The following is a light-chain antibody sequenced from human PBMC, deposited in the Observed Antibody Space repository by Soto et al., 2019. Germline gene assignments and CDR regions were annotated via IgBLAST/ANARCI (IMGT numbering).Light chain of an antibody. J-gene: IGLJ3*02. CDR3: SSYTTTTRL. CDR2: EVS. Sequence: QSALTQPASVSGSPGQSITISCTGTSSDIGSNNYVSWFQQRPGKAPTLIIYEVSNRPSGVSTHFSGSKSGNTASLTISGLLPEDEAESYCSSYTTTTRLFGGGTKLTVL. V-gene: IGLV2-14*01. CDR1: SSDIGSNNY.